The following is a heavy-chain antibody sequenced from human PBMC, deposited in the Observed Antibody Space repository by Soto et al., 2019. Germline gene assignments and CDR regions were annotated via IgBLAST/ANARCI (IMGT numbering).Heavy chain of an antibody. CDR1: GYTFSDYF. V-gene: IGHV1-2*02. D-gene: IGHD2-15*01. CDR3: ARESCSGGSCHKFDY. Sequence: ASVKVSCKTYGYTFSDYFLHWVRQAPGQGPEWMGFVNPKRGGTKYAQKFQGRVTMTTDTSISTVYMDLSSLTSDDTAVYYCARESCSGGSCHKFDYWRQAPLVTVSS. J-gene: IGHJ4*02. CDR2: VNPKRGGT.